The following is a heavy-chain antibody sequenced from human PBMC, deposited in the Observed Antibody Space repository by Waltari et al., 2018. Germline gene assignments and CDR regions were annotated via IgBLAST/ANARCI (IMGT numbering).Heavy chain of an antibody. D-gene: IGHD6-19*01. CDR3: ANLYSSGWYGY. J-gene: IGHJ4*02. CDR2: ISGSGGST. CDR1: GFPFRRYA. V-gene: IGHV3-23*01. Sequence: VQLLESGGGLVQPGGSLRLSCAASGFPFRRYAMSWVRQAPGKGLEWVSAISGSGGSTYYADSVKGRFTISRDNSKNTLYLQMNSLRAEDTAVYYCANLYSSGWYGYWGQGTLVTVSS.